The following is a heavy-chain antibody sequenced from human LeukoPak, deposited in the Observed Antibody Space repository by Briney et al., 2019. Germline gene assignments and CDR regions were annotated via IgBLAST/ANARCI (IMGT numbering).Heavy chain of an antibody. CDR1: GGSLSSYL. Sequence: PSATLTLTCPVPGGSLSSYLWGRIHESPGKGLERLGCIYYSGSTYYNPSLKSRVTISVDTSKNQFSLKLSSVTAADTAVYYCARRGYSYGLYYFDYWGQGTLVTVSS. CDR3: ARRGYSYGLYYFDY. J-gene: IGHJ4*02. V-gene: IGHV4-39*01. CDR2: IYYSGST. D-gene: IGHD5-18*01.